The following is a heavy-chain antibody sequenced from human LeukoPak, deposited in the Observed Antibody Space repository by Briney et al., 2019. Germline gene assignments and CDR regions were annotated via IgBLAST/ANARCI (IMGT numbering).Heavy chain of an antibody. Sequence: PGGSLRLSCAVSGFTVSSDYMSWVRQPPGKGLEWVSAISGSGGSTYYADSVKGRFTISRDNSKNTLYLQMNSLRAEDTAVYYCAKELTIFGVVIRVFDYWGQGTLVTVSS. CDR2: ISGSGGST. V-gene: IGHV3-23*01. CDR1: GFTVSSDY. J-gene: IGHJ4*02. D-gene: IGHD3-3*01. CDR3: AKELTIFGVVIRVFDY.